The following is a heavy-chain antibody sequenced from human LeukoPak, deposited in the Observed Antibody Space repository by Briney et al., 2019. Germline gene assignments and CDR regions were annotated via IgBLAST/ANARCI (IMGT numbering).Heavy chain of an antibody. Sequence: GGSLRLSCAASGFTFSGYAMSWVRQAPGKGLEWVSAISGSGGSTYYADSVKGRFTISRDNSKNTLYLQMNSLRAEDTAVYYCAKSTIFGVVGMVDYWGQGTLVTVSS. D-gene: IGHD3-3*01. J-gene: IGHJ4*02. CDR1: GFTFSGYA. CDR3: AKSTIFGVVGMVDY. CDR2: ISGSGGST. V-gene: IGHV3-23*01.